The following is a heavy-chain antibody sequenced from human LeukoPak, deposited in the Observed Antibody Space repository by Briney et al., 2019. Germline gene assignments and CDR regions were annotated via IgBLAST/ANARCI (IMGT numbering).Heavy chain of an antibody. D-gene: IGHD6-13*01. J-gene: IGHJ4*02. CDR3: AKPPLDSSSWLFDY. V-gene: IGHV3-23*01. CDR1: GFTFSSCA. Sequence: PGGSLRLSCAASGFTFSSCAMSWVRQAPGKGLEWVSTISGSGGSTYYADSVKGRFTISRDNSKNTLYLQMNSLRAEDTAVYYCAKPPLDSSSWLFDYWGQGTLVTVSS. CDR2: ISGSGGST.